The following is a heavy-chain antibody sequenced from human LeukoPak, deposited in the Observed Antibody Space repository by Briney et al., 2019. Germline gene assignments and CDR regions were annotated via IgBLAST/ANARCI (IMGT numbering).Heavy chain of an antibody. V-gene: IGHV1-2*04. Sequence: ASVKVFCKASGYTFTGYYMHWVRQAPGQGLEWMGWINPNSGGTNYAQKFQGWVTMTRDTSISTAYMELSRLRSDDTAVYYCARGEGYGGIYGMDVWGQGTTVTVSS. CDR1: GYTFTGYY. CDR2: INPNSGGT. D-gene: IGHD4-23*01. J-gene: IGHJ6*02. CDR3: ARGEGYGGIYGMDV.